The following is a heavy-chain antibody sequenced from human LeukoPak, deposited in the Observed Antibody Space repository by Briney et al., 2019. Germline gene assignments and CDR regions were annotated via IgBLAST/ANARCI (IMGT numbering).Heavy chain of an antibody. J-gene: IGHJ4*02. CDR2: IYYSGST. CDR3: ARPRHSGYDFGFDY. V-gene: IGHV4-39*01. CDR1: GGSISSGSYY. Sequence: SQTLSLTCTVSGGSISSGSYYWGWIRQPPGKGLEWIGSIYYSGSTYYNPSLKSRVTISVDTSKNQFSLKLSSVTAADTAVYYCARPRHSGYDFGFDYWGQGTLVTVSS. D-gene: IGHD5-12*01.